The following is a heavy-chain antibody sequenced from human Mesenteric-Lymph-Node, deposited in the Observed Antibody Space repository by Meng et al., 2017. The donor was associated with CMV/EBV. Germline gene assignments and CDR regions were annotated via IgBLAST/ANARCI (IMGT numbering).Heavy chain of an antibody. Sequence: GESLKISCAASGFTFSTYSMNWVRQAPGKGLEWVSSMSSSSSYIYYADSVKGRFTISRDNAKNSLYLQMNSLRAEDTAVYYCARDRTGMVRGMTQHLNDYRGQGTLVTVSS. CDR1: GFTFSTYS. CDR2: MSSSSSYI. V-gene: IGHV3-21*01. CDR3: ARDRTGMVRGMTQHLNDY. D-gene: IGHD5-18*01. J-gene: IGHJ4*02.